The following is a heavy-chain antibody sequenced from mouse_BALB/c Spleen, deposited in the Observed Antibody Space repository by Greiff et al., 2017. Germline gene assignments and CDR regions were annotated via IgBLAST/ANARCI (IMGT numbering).Heavy chain of an antibody. Sequence: ESGPGLVKPSQSLSLTCSVTGYSITSGYYWNWIRQFPGNKLEWMGYISYDGSNNYNPSLKNRISITRDTSKNQFFLKLNSVTTEDTATYYCARDRGYYGSSMSYWYFDVWGAGTTVTVSS. CDR3: ARDRGYYGSSMSYWYFDV. V-gene: IGHV3-6*02. D-gene: IGHD1-1*01. CDR2: ISYDGSN. J-gene: IGHJ1*01. CDR1: GYSITSGYY.